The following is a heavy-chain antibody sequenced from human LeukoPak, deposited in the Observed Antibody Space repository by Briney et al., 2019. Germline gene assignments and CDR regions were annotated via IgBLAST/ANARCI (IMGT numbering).Heavy chain of an antibody. CDR1: GFTFSSYA. V-gene: IGHV3-23*01. J-gene: IGHJ6*02. CDR3: ARGYFDWLSLYYYYGMDV. D-gene: IGHD3-9*01. CDR2: ISGSGGST. Sequence: GGSLRLSCAASGFTFSSYAMSWVRQAPGKGLEWVSAISGSGGSTYYADSVKGRFTISRDNSKNSLYLQMNSLRAEDTAVYYCARGYFDWLSLYYYYGMDVWGQGTTVTVSS.